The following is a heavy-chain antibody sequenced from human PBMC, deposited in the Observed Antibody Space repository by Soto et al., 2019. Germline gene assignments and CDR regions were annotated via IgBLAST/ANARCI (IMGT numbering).Heavy chain of an antibody. D-gene: IGHD5-12*01. J-gene: IGHJ4*02. Sequence: SETLSLTCTVSGGSISSYYWSWIRQPPGKGLEWIGYIYYSGSTNYNPSLKSRVTISVDTSKNQFSLKLSSVTAADTAVYYCARVLEYSGYDYVMDYWGQGTLVTVSS. V-gene: IGHV4-59*01. CDR2: IYYSGST. CDR1: GGSISSYY. CDR3: ARVLEYSGYDYVMDY.